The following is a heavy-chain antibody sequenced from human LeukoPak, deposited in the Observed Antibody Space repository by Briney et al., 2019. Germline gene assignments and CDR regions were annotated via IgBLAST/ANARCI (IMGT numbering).Heavy chain of an antibody. D-gene: IGHD3-10*01. CDR3: ARGIGYGSGSFDY. CDR1: GFTFSSYG. J-gene: IGHJ4*02. Sequence: PGGSLRLSCAASGFTFSSYGMHWVRQAPGKGLEWVAVIWYDGSNKYYADSVKGRFTISRDNAKNSLYLQMNSLRAEDTAVYYCARGIGYGSGSFDYWGQGTLVTVSS. V-gene: IGHV3-33*01. CDR2: IWYDGSNK.